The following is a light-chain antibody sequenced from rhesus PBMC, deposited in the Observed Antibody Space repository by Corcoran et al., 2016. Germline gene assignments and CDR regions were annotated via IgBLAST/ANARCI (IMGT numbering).Light chain of an antibody. CDR1: QSLLYSSNNKNY. CDR3: QQYNSAPYS. V-gene: IGKV4-1*01. CDR2: WAS. J-gene: IGKJ2*01. Sequence: DIVMTQSPDSLAVSLGERVTINCKSSQSLLYSSNNKNYLAWYQQKPGQAPKLLIYWASTRESGVPNRFSGSGSGTDVTLTISGLQAEDVAVYYCQQYNSAPYSFGQGTKVEIK.